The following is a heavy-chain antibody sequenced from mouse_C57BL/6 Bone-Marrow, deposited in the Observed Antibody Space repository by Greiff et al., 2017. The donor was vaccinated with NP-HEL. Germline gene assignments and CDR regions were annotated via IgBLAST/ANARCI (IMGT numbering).Heavy chain of an antibody. CDR3: ARHGPDYYGSSPYYFDY. CDR1: GFTFSSYG. CDR2: ISSGGSYT. J-gene: IGHJ2*01. D-gene: IGHD1-1*01. V-gene: IGHV5-6*01. Sequence: EVMLVESGGDLVKPGGSLKLSCAASGFTFSSYGMSWVRQTPDKRLEWVATISSGGSYTYYPDSVKGRFTISRDNAKNTLYLQMSSLKSEDTAMYYCARHGPDYYGSSPYYFDYWGQGTTLTVSS.